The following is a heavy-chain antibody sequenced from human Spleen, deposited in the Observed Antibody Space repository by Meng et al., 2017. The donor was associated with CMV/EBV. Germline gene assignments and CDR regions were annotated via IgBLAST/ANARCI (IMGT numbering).Heavy chain of an antibody. D-gene: IGHD5-12*01. CDR3: ARGYSGYDY. V-gene: IGHV1-69*01. CDR2: IIPIFGTA. J-gene: IGHJ4*02. CDR1: GGTFSSSA. Sequence: QVELVQSGAEVNRPWAAVKASCKPSGGTFSSSAISWVRQAPGQGLEWMGGIIPIFGTANYAQKFQGRVTITADESTSTAYMELSSLRSEDTAVYYCARGYSGYDYWGQGTLVTVSS.